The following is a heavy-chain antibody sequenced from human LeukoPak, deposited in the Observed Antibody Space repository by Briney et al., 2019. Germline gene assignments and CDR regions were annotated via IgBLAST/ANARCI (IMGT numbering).Heavy chain of an antibody. J-gene: IGHJ5*02. CDR2: INHSGST. Sequence: SETLSLTCAVYGGSFSGYYWSWIRQPPGKGLEWIGEINHSGSTNYNPSLKSRVTISVDTSKNQFSLKLSSVTAADTAVYYCARLGYYSGSGSYYHNWFDPWGQGTLVTVSS. CDR1: GGSFSGYY. CDR3: ARLGYYSGSGSYYHNWFDP. D-gene: IGHD3-10*01. V-gene: IGHV4-34*01.